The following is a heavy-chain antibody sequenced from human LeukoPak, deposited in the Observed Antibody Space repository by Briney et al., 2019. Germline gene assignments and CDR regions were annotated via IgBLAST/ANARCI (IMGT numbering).Heavy chain of an antibody. J-gene: IGHJ4*02. Sequence: SGGSLRLSCAASGFTFSSYGMSWVRQAPGKGLEWVAFIRYDGSNKYYADSVKGRFTISRDNSKNTLYLQMNSLRAEDTAVYYCAKGSIVATPTSGYFDYWGQGTLVTVSS. V-gene: IGHV3-30*02. CDR2: IRYDGSNK. CDR1: GFTFSSYG. D-gene: IGHD5-12*01. CDR3: AKGSIVATPTSGYFDY.